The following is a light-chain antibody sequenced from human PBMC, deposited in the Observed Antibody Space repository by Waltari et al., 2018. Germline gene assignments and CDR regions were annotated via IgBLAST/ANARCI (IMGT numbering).Light chain of an antibody. CDR3: SSYAGSHTVLL. J-gene: IGLJ2*01. Sequence: QSALTQPPSASGSPGQSVTLSFTGTSSTIGGYPYVPWYQQHPGEAPKLIIFEASKRSSGVPDRFSGSKAGNTASLTVSGLQADDEADYYCSSYAGSHTVLLFGGGTKLTVL. CDR1: SSTIGGYPY. CDR2: EAS. V-gene: IGLV2-8*01.